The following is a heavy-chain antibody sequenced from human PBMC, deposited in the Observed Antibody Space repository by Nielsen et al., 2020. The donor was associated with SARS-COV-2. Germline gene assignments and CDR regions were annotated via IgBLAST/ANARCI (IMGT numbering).Heavy chain of an antibody. J-gene: IGHJ6*02. CDR3: ARDSRDYGDSYYYYGMDV. V-gene: IGHV3-11*01. D-gene: IGHD4-17*01. CDR2: ISSSGSTI. Sequence: WIRQPPGKGLEWVSYISSSGSTIYYADSVKGRFTISRDNAKNSLYLQMNSLRAEGTAVYYCARDSRDYGDSYYYYGMDVWGQGTTVTVSS.